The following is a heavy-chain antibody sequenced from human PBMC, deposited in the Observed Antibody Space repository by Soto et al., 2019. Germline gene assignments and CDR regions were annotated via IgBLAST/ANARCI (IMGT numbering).Heavy chain of an antibody. V-gene: IGHV1-46*01. CDR3: ARGISTTRYYYYGMDV. Sequence: ASVNVYCKASGYTLTSYYLHWVRQAPGQGPEWMGIINPSGGITNDAQKFQDRVTMTSDTSTSTVHMELSSLRSEDTAVYYCARGISTTRYYYYGMDVWGQGTTVTVSS. CDR2: INPSGGIT. J-gene: IGHJ6*02. D-gene: IGHD2-2*01. CDR1: GYTLTSYY.